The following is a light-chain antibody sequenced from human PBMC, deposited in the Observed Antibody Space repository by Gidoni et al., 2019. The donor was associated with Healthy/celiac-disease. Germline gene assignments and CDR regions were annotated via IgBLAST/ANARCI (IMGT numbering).Light chain of an antibody. CDR2: GAS. CDR3: QQYGSSPPVT. CDR1: QSVSSSY. V-gene: IGKV3-20*01. Sequence: EIVLTQSPGTLSLSPGERATLSCRASQSVSSSYLAWYQQKPGQAPRLLNYGASSRATCIPDRVRGSGSWTDFTLTISRLEPEDFAVYYCQQYGSSPPVTFGPGTKVDIK. J-gene: IGKJ3*01.